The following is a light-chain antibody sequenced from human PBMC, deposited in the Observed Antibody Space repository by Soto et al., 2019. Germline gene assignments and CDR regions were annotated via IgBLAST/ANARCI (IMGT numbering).Light chain of an antibody. CDR2: GNS. Sequence: QSVLTQPPSVSGAPGQRVTISCTGSSSNIGAGYDVHWYQQFPGTAPKLLIYGNSNRPSGVPDRFSGSKSGTSASLAITGLQAEDEADYHCQSYDTSLSGVVFGGGTQLTVL. CDR1: SSNIGAGYD. V-gene: IGLV1-40*01. J-gene: IGLJ2*01. CDR3: QSYDTSLSGVV.